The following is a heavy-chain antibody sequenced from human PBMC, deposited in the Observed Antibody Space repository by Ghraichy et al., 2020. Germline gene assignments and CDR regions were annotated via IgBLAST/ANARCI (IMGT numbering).Heavy chain of an antibody. CDR3: ARDLVCSGGSCYSSNFDY. CDR1: GYTFTSYG. V-gene: IGHV1-18*01. J-gene: IGHJ4*02. Sequence: ASVKVSCKASGYTFTSYGISWVRQAPGQGLEWMGWISAYNGNTNYAQKLQGRVTMTTDTSTSTAYMELRSLRSDDTAVYYCARDLVCSGGSCYSSNFDYWGQGTLVTVSS. D-gene: IGHD2-15*01. CDR2: ISAYNGNT.